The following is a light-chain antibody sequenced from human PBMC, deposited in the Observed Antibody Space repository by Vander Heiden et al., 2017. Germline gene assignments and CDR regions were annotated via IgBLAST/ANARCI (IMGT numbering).Light chain of an antibody. V-gene: IGKV1-39*01. CDR2: AAS. CDR1: QNIVAH. CDR3: QQTYDSLQT. Sequence: IQMTQSPSSLSATVGDTVTIACRASQNIVAHVNWYQQRPGKAPKFLIFAASRLGSGVPSRFSGTGSGTDFTLTIASLQPDDFATYYCQQTYDSLQTFGQGSKLEVK. J-gene: IGKJ1*01.